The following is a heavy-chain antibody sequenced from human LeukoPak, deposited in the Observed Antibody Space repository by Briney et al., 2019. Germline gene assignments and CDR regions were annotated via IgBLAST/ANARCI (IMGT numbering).Heavy chain of an antibody. D-gene: IGHD1-26*01. V-gene: IGHV4-34*01. Sequence: SETLSLTCAVYGGSFSGYYWSWIRQPPGKGLEWIGEINHSGSTNYNPSLKSRVTMSLDKSSNQLSLHLTSVTAADTATYFCSRESGPFCPFGYWGQGTLVIVSS. J-gene: IGHJ4*02. CDR1: GGSFSGYY. CDR3: SRESGPFCPFGY. CDR2: INHSGST.